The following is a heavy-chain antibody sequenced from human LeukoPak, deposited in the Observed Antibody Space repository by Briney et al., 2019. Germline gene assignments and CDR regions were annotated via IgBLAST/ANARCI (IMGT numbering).Heavy chain of an antibody. V-gene: IGHV3-11*04. CDR1: GFTFSDYS. CDR2: IRVSDNTI. Sequence: AGGSLRLSCVASGFTFSDYSMAWIRQAPGKGLEWLSYIRVSDNTIYYADSVKGRFTISRDNAKNSLYLQMNSLRAEDTAVYYCARVHIVVVPAAIHYYYMDVWGKGTTVTISS. CDR3: ARVHIVVVPAAIHYYYMDV. D-gene: IGHD2-2*01. J-gene: IGHJ6*03.